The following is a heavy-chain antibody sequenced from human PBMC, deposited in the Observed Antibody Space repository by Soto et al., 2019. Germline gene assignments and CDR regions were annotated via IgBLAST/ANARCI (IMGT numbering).Heavy chain of an antibody. J-gene: IGHJ4*02. CDR1: GGTFSSYT. V-gene: IGHV1-69*04. CDR2: IIPILGIA. CDR3: AREGDSSGYTPPWY. Sequence: SVKVSCKASGGTFSSYTISWVRQAPGQGLEWMGRIIPILGIANYAQKFQGRVTITADKSTSTAYMELSSLRSEDTAVYYCAREGDSSGYTPPWYWGQGTLVTSPQ. D-gene: IGHD3-22*01.